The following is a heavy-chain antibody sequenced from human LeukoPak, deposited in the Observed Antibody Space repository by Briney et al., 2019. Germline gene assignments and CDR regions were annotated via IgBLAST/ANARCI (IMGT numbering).Heavy chain of an antibody. CDR3: AKDKGTKLRGYGDLYYYYYYMDV. Sequence: GGSLRLSCAASGFTFSDYYMSWIRQAPGKGLEWVSYISSSGSTIYYADSVKGRFTISRDNAKNSLYLQMNSLRAEDTAVYYCAKDKGTKLRGYGDLYYYYYYMDVWGKGTTVTISS. CDR2: ISSSGSTI. D-gene: IGHD4-17*01. V-gene: IGHV3-11*04. CDR1: GFTFSDYY. J-gene: IGHJ6*03.